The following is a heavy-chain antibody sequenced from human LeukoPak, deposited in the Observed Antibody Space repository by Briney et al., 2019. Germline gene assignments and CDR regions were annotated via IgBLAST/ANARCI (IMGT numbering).Heavy chain of an antibody. CDR1: GFTFTTYW. D-gene: IGHD4-23*01. Sequence: GGSLRLSCAASGFTFTTYWMHWVRQAPGKGLVWVSRINTDGSSASYADSVKGRFTISRDTAKNTLYLQMNSLRAEDTAVYYCARDKYGGNSNAFDIWGQGTLVTVSS. CDR2: INTDGSSA. V-gene: IGHV3-74*01. J-gene: IGHJ3*02. CDR3: ARDKYGGNSNAFDI.